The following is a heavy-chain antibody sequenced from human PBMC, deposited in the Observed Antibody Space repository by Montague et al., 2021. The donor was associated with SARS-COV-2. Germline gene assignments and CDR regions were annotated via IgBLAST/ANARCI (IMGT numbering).Heavy chain of an antibody. CDR2: INHSGRT. CDR1: GGSFSGYY. J-gene: IGHJ6*02. V-gene: IGHV4-34*01. D-gene: IGHD3-10*01. CDR3: ARVRYYGSGTSLGMDV. Sequence: SETRSLTCAVYGGSFSGYYWSWIRQPPGKGLEWIGEINHSGRTNYNPSLKSRVTISVDTSKNQFSLKLSSVTAADTAVYYCARVRYYGSGTSLGMDVWGQGTTVTVSS.